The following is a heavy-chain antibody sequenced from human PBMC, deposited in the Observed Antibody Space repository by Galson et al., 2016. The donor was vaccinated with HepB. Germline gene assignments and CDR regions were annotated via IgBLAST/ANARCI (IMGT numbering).Heavy chain of an antibody. CDR1: GFTFSSYA. D-gene: IGHD4-17*01. Sequence: SLRLSCAASGFTFSSYAMTWVRQAPGKWLEWVSTISGSGGSTYYADSVKGRFTISRDNSKNTLYLQMNSLRAEDTAAYYCASRPDYVDHYWGQGTLVTVSS. V-gene: IGHV3-23*01. CDR2: ISGSGGST. J-gene: IGHJ4*02. CDR3: ASRPDYVDHY.